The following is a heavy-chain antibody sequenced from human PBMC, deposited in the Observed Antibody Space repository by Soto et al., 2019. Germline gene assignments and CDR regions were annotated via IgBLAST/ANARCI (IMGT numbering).Heavy chain of an antibody. J-gene: IGHJ5*02. D-gene: IGHD3-22*01. CDR2: IYYSGST. V-gene: IGHV4-30-4*01. Sequence: QVQLQESGPGLVKPSQTLSLTCTVSGGSISSGDYYWSWIRQPPGKGLEWIGYIYYSGSTYYNPSRTIRVTKSVDTSKNQFSLKLSSVTAADTAVYYCARGYGYDSSGYYPAGTIPGWFDPWGQGTLVTVSS. CDR1: GGSISSGDYY. CDR3: ARGYGYDSSGYYPAGTIPGWFDP.